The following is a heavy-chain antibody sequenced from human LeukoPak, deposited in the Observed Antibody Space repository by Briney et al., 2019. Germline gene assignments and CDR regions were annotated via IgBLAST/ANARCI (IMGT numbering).Heavy chain of an antibody. J-gene: IGHJ5*02. CDR1: GGSISSYY. D-gene: IGHD2-15*01. CDR2: IYHSGST. V-gene: IGHV4-38-2*02. CDR3: ARGGTDAVLVVAPWFDP. Sequence: SETLSLTCTVSGGSISSYYWSWIRQPPGKGLEWIGSIYHSGSTYYNPSLKSRVTISVDTSKNQFSLKLSSVTAADTAVYYCARGGTDAVLVVAPWFDPWGQGTLVTVSS.